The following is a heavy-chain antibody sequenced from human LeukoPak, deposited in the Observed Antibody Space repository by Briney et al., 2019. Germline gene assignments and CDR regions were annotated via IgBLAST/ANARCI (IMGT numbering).Heavy chain of an antibody. CDR3: ARDLGGYCSSTSCYDTDY. D-gene: IGHD2-2*01. V-gene: IGHV3-21*01. CDR2: ISSSSSYI. Sequence: PGRSLRLSCAASGFTFSSYSMNWVRQAPGKGLEWVSSISSSSSYIYYADSVKGRFTISRDNGKNSLYLQMNSLRAEDTAVYYCARDLGGYCSSTSCYDTDYWGQGTLVTVSS. CDR1: GFTFSSYS. J-gene: IGHJ4*02.